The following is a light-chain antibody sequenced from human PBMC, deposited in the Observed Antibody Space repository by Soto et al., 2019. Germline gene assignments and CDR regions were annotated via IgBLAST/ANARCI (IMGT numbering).Light chain of an antibody. CDR1: QSISSY. J-gene: IGKJ1*01. CDR3: QQSYSNHRT. Sequence: DIQMTQSPSSLSAPVGDRVTITCRASQSISSYLNWYQQKPGKAPKLLIYAASSLQSGVPSRFSGSVSGTDFTLTISSLQPEDFATYYCQQSYSNHRTFGQGTKVDIK. V-gene: IGKV1-39*01. CDR2: AAS.